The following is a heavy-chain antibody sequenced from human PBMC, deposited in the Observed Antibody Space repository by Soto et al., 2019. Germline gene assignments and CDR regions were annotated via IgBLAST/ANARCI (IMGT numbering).Heavy chain of an antibody. V-gene: IGHV3-73*01. CDR2: IGSRGETYAT. J-gene: IGHJ6*02. CDR3: TGPSMVRGVVKFGMDV. Sequence: PGGSLRLSCSASGFTFGASALQWARQASGKGLEWLGRIGSRGETYATAYAASVKGRFTISRDDSKNTAYLQMNSLKTEDTAVYYCTGPSMVRGVVKFGMDVWGQGTTVTVSS. CDR1: GFTFGASA. D-gene: IGHD3-10*01.